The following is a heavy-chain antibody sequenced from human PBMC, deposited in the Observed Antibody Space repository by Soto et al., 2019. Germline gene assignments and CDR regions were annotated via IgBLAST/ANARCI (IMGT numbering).Heavy chain of an antibody. CDR1: GFRFSEHA. CDR3: SRGSFGYYGP. Sequence: PGGSLRLSCNCSGFRFSEHAMTWVRQAPGKGLERVGFIRNTPYGGTTDYAASVRGRFTISRDDSASIAYLQMNSLKTVDSGLYYCSRGSFGYYGPWGPGTLVTV. CDR2: IRNTPYGGTT. J-gene: IGHJ5*02. V-gene: IGHV3-49*04. D-gene: IGHD2-2*03.